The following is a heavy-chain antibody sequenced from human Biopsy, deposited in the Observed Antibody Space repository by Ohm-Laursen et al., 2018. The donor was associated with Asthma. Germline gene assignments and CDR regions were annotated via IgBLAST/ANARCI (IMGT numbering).Heavy chain of an antibody. V-gene: IGHV1-69*13. D-gene: IGHD6-19*01. J-gene: IGHJ6*02. CDR1: GGTFSNFA. CDR3: ARCQVGYSSGWSLLLKKIYYSGMDV. CDR2: IMTVFGTT. Sequence: SVKVSCKAPGGTFSNFAISWVRQAPGQGLEWLGGIMTVFGTTHYATKFQGRVTITADESTSTAYMEVTSLRSEDTAIYYCARCQVGYSSGWSLLLKKIYYSGMDVWGQGTAVTVSS.